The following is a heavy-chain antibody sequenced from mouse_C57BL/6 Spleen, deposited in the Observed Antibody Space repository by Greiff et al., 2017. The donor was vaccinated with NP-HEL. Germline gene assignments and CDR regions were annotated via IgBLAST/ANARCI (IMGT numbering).Heavy chain of an antibody. CDR3: TRPHSINWYFDV. CDR1: GFTFSDAW. J-gene: IGHJ1*03. V-gene: IGHV6-6*01. Sequence: EVQLVESGGGLVQPGGSMKLSCAASGFTFSDAWMDWVRQSPEKGLEWVAEIRNKANNHATYYAESVKGRFTISRDDSKSSVYLQMNSLRAEDTGIYYCTRPHSINWYFDVWGTGTTVTVSS. D-gene: IGHD2-10*02. CDR2: IRNKANNHAT.